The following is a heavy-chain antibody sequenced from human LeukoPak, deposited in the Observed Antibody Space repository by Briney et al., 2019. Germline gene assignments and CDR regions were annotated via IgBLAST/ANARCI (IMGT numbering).Heavy chain of an antibody. D-gene: IGHD1-26*01. CDR2: IYTSGST. V-gene: IGHV4-4*09. J-gene: IGHJ5*02. CDR1: GGSISSYY. Sequence: SETLSLTCTVSGGSISSYYWSWIRQPPGKGLEWIGYIYTSGSTNYNPSLKSRVTISVDTSKNQFSLRLSSVTAADTAVYYCARTSRYSGSYSTWGQGTLVTVSS. CDR3: ARTSRYSGSYST.